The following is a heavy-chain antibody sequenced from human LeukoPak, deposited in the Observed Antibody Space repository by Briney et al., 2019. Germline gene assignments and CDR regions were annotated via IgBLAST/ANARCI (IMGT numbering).Heavy chain of an antibody. CDR2: INPNSGGT. V-gene: IGHV1-2*02. CDR1: GYTFTDYY. J-gene: IGHJ6*02. Sequence: GASVKVSFKASGYTFTDYYVHWVRQAPGQGLEWMGWINPNSGGTEYAQKFQGRVTMTRDTSISTAYMDLSWLGSDDTAMYYCARDHCTRNSCYEDLYYGMDVWGQGTTVTVSS. D-gene: IGHD2-2*01. CDR3: ARDHCTRNSCYEDLYYGMDV.